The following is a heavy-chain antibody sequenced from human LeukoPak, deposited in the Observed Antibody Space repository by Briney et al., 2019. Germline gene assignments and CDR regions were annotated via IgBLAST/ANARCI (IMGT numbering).Heavy chain of an antibody. CDR1: GFTFSSYS. V-gene: IGHV3-48*01. CDR3: ARRTTVIDY. Sequence: GGSLRLSCAASGFTFSSYSMNWVRQAPGKGLEWVSYISSSSSTIYYADSVKGRFTISRDNAKNSLYLQMNGLRAEDTAVYYCARRTTVIDYWGQGTLVTVSS. CDR2: ISSSSSTI. D-gene: IGHD4-17*01. J-gene: IGHJ4*02.